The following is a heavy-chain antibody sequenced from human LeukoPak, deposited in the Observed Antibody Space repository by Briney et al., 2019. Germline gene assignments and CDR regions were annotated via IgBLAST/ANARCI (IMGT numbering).Heavy chain of an antibody. CDR3: ARFPPYYYDSSGYFYFDY. CDR1: GYTFTSYY. CDR2: INPNSGDT. Sequence: ASVKVSCKASGYTFTSYYMHWVRQAPGQGLEWMGWINPNSGDTNFAQKFQGRVTMTTDTSTSTAYMELRSLRSDDTAVYYCARFPPYYYDSSGYFYFDYWGQGTLVTVSS. D-gene: IGHD3-22*01. V-gene: IGHV1-2*02. J-gene: IGHJ4*02.